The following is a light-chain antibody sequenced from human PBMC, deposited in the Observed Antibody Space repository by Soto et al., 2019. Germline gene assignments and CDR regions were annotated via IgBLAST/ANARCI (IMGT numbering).Light chain of an antibody. CDR2: EVI. CDR3: SSYAGSNNLVV. J-gene: IGLJ2*01. V-gene: IGLV2-8*01. CDR1: SSDVGGSNY. Sequence: QSALTQPPSASGSPGQSVTISCTGTSSDVGGSNYVSWYQQHPGKAPKHMIYEVIKRPSGVPDRFSGSKSGNTASLTVSGLQAEDEADYYCSSYAGSNNLVVFGGGTKLTVL.